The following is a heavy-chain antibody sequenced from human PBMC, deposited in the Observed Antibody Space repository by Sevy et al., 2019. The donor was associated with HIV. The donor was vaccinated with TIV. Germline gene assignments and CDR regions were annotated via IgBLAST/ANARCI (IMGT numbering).Heavy chain of an antibody. Sequence: GGSLRLSCAASGFTVSSNYMSWVRQAPGKGLEWVSVIYSGGSTYYADSVKGRFTISRDNSKNTLYLQMNSLRAEETAVYYCARGGNDILTGYYYGMDVWGQGTTVTVSS. CDR1: GFTVSSNY. V-gene: IGHV3-53*01. D-gene: IGHD3-9*01. CDR3: ARGGNDILTGYYYGMDV. J-gene: IGHJ6*02. CDR2: IYSGGST.